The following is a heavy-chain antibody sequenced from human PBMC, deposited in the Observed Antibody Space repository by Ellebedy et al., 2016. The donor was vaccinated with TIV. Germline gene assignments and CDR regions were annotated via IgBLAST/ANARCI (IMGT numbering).Heavy chain of an antibody. CDR1: GFTFSSYG. Sequence: GGSLRLXXAASGFTFSSYGMHWVRQAQGKGLEWVAVISYDGSNKYYADSVKGRFTISRDNSKNTLYLQMNSLRAEDTAVYYCTGEYGEGGFGELKVWGQGTLVTVSS. V-gene: IGHV3-30*03. CDR2: ISYDGSNK. J-gene: IGHJ4*02. D-gene: IGHD3-10*01. CDR3: TGEYGEGGFGELKV.